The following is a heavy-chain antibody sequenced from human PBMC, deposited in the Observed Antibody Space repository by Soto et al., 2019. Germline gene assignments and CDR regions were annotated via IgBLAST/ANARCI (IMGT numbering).Heavy chain of an antibody. CDR2: IKSKDNSYAT. CDR3: TRQDEAYNCTPSGYYPYGMDV. Sequence: GGSLRLSCAASGFTFSGSAMHWVRQAAGKGLEWVGRIKSKDNSYATAYAASVKGSFTIASDESKNTAYLQINSLKTEDTAVSYCTRQDEAYNCTPSGYYPYGMDVWGQGTTVTVSS. J-gene: IGHJ6*02. V-gene: IGHV3-73*01. CDR1: GFTFSGSA. D-gene: IGHD1-20*01.